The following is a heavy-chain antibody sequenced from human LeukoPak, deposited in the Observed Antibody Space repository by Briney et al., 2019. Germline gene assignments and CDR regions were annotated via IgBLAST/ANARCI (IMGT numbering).Heavy chain of an antibody. J-gene: IGHJ6*02. CDR1: GFTFSSYW. D-gene: IGHD2-2*01. CDR3: ARENGYCSSTSCSLLYYYYGMDV. Sequence: GSLRLSCAASGFTFSSYWMSWVRQAPGKGLEWVANIKQDGSEKYYVDSVKGRFTISRDNAKNSLYLQMNSLRAEDTAVYYCARENGYCSSTSCSLLYYYYGMDVWGQGTTVTVSS. V-gene: IGHV3-7*01. CDR2: IKQDGSEK.